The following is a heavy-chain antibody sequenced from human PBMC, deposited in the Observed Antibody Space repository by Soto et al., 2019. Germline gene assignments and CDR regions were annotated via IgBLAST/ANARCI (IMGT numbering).Heavy chain of an antibody. CDR2: IKSKTDGGTA. CDR1: GSNLSHPW. V-gene: IGHV3-15*01. J-gene: IGHJ4*02. CDR3: TTGVYYDILTGYHDVAY. Sequence: GGSLRLSSAASGSNLSHPWMTWVRQSAGQGLQWVGRIKSKTDGGTADYAAPVKGRFTISRDDSKNTVYLQMNSLKTEDTAVYYCTTGVYYDILTGYHDVAYWGQGILVTVSS. D-gene: IGHD3-9*01.